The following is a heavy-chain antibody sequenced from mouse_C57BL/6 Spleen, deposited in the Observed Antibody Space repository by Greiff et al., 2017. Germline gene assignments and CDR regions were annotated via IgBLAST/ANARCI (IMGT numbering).Heavy chain of an antibody. CDR2: ISYSGST. V-gene: IGHV3-1*01. J-gene: IGHJ3*01. CDR3: ARGGDYAWFAY. D-gene: IGHD2-4*01. Sequence: EVQLQQSGPGMVKPSQSLSLTCTVTGYSITSGYDWHWIRHFPGNKLEWMGYISYSGSTNYNPSLKNRISITHDTSKNHFFLKLNSVTTEDTATYYCARGGDYAWFAYWGQGTLVTVSA. CDR1: GYSITSGYD.